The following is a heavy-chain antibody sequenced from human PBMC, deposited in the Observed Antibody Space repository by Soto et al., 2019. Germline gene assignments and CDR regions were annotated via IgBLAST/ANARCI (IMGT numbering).Heavy chain of an antibody. D-gene: IGHD2-8*02. V-gene: IGHV4-34*01. CDR3: ARDKITGLFDY. J-gene: IGHJ4*02. CDR2: INHSGST. CDR1: GGSFSGYY. Sequence: SETLSLTCAVYGGSFSGYYWSWIRQPPGKGLEWIGEINHSGSTNYNPSLKSPATISVDTSKNQFSLKLTSVTAADTAVYYCARDKITGLFDYWGQGTLVTVSS.